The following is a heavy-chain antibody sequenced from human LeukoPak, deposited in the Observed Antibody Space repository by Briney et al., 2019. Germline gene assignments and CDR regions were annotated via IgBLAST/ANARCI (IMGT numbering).Heavy chain of an antibody. Sequence: SETLSLTCAVYGGSFSGYYWSWIRQPPGKGLEWIGEINHSGSTNYNPSLKSRVTISVDTSKNQFSLKLSSVTAADTAVYYCARKGPALGYSSSWFRNQNYYYYYGMDVWGQGTTVTVSS. V-gene: IGHV4-34*01. CDR2: INHSGST. CDR3: ARKGPALGYSSSWFRNQNYYYYYGMDV. CDR1: GGSFSGYY. D-gene: IGHD6-13*01. J-gene: IGHJ6*02.